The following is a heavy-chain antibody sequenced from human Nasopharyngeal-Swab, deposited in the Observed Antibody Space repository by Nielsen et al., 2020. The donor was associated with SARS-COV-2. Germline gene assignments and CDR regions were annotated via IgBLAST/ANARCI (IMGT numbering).Heavy chain of an antibody. J-gene: IGHJ4*02. CDR1: GFTFSDYY. CDR2: ISSSSSYT. V-gene: IGHV3-11*06. CDR3: ARGGWIEVDPYYLDY. Sequence: GGSLTLSCAASGFTFSDYYMSWIRQAPGKGLEWVSYISSSSSYTNYEDSVKGRFTISRDNAKNSLYLQMNSLRAEDTAVYYCARGGWIEVDPYYLDYWGQGTLVTVSS. D-gene: IGHD2-2*03.